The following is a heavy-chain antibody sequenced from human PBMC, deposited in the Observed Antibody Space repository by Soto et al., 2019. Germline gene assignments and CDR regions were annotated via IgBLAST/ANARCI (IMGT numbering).Heavy chain of an antibody. Sequence: PGESLKISCTSSGFSFTSYWIAWVRQMPGKGLEWVGIIYPGDSETTYSPSFQGQVTISADRSINTACLQWSGLKASDTATYYCARRLGFGYKSTGAAMDAWGQGTAVTVSS. V-gene: IGHV5-51*01. D-gene: IGHD1-20*01. CDR3: ARRLGFGYKSTGAAMDA. J-gene: IGHJ6*02. CDR1: GFSFTSYW. CDR2: IYPGDSET.